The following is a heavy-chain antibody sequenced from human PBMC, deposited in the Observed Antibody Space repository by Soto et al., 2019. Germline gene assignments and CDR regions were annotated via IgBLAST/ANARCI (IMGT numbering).Heavy chain of an antibody. CDR1: GGSISSGGYY. D-gene: IGHD6-6*01. Sequence: SETLSLTCTVSGGSISSGGYYWSWIRQHPGKGLEWIGYIYYSGRTYYNPSLHSRVSIAVDTTENQFSLKLTSVTAADTSVYYCARGSFSSSSSWFDPWGRGTLVTVS. CDR3: ARGSFSSSSSWFDP. CDR2: IYYSGRT. J-gene: IGHJ5*02. V-gene: IGHV4-31*03.